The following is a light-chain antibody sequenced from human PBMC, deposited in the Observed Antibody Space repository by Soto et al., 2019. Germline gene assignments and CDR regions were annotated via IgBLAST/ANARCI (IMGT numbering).Light chain of an antibody. Sequence: EIVLTQSPATLFLSPGERATLSCRASQTVSSSYLAWYQQKSGQAPSLLMYGASSRATGIPDRFSGSGSGTDFTLTISRLEPEEFAVYYCQQFDTSPITFGQGTKLEIK. V-gene: IGKV3-20*01. CDR1: QTVSSSY. CDR2: GAS. CDR3: QQFDTSPIT. J-gene: IGKJ2*01.